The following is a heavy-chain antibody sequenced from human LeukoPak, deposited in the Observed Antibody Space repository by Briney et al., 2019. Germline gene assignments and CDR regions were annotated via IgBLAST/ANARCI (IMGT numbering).Heavy chain of an antibody. CDR1: GFTFSSYW. Sequence: GGSLRLSCAASGFTFSSYWMHWVRQAPGKELVWVSRINSDGSSTSYADSVKGRFTISRDNAKNTLYPQMNSLRAEDTAVYYCARDNDSRDPPHFDYWGQGTLVTVSS. CDR2: INSDGSST. CDR3: ARDNDSRDPPHFDY. J-gene: IGHJ4*02. D-gene: IGHD3-16*01. V-gene: IGHV3-74*01.